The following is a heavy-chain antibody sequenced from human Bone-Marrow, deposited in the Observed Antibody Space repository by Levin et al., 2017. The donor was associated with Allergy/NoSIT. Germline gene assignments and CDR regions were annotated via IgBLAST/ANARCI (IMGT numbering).Heavy chain of an antibody. CDR1: GGSFSGYY. V-gene: IGHV4-34*01. CDR2: INHSGST. Sequence: GSLRLSCAVYGGSFSGYYWSWIRQPPGKGLEWIGEINHSGSTNYNPSLKSRVTISVDTSKNQFSLKLSSVTAADTAVYYCARGRTMITFGGVIVRSYFDYWGQGTLVTVSS. J-gene: IGHJ4*02. CDR3: ARGRTMITFGGVIVRSYFDY. D-gene: IGHD3-16*02.